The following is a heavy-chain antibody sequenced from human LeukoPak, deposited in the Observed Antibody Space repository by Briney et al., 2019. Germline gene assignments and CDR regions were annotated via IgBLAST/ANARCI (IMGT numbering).Heavy chain of an antibody. Sequence: PSETLSLTCTVSGGSISSYYWSWIRQPPGKGLDWIGYIYYSGSTNYNPSLKSRVTISVDTSKNQFSLKLSSVTAADTAVYYCARVRLGNYDYVWGSYRYNWFDPWGQGTLVTVSS. CDR3: ARVRLGNYDYVWGSYRYNWFDP. V-gene: IGHV4-59*01. D-gene: IGHD3-16*02. CDR1: GGSISSYY. CDR2: IYYSGST. J-gene: IGHJ5*02.